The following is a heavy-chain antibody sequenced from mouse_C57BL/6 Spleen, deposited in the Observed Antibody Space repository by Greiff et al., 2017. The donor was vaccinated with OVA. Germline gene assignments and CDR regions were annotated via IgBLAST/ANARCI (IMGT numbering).Heavy chain of an antibody. J-gene: IGHJ1*03. CDR2: ISYDGSN. CDR3: ASMGWSWYFDV. Sequence: EVQVVESGPGLVKPSQSLSLTCSVTGYSITSGYYWNWIRQFPGNKLEWMGYISYDGSNNYNPSLKNRISITRDTSKNQFFLKLNSVTTEDTATYYCASMGWSWYFDVWGTGTTVTVSS. D-gene: IGHD2-3*01. CDR1: GYSITSGYY. V-gene: IGHV3-6*01.